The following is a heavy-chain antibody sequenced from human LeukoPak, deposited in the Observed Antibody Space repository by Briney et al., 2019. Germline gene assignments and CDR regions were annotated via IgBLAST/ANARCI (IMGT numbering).Heavy chain of an antibody. CDR3: AMDINGDLFHV. CDR2: IKYDGSAT. D-gene: IGHD2-2*03. Sequence: PGGSLRLSCVGSELSFSSYWMHWVRQAPEKGLEWVSSIKYDGSATTFADSVKGRFSISTDSAKNTAYLQMNSLRVEDTSIYYCAMDINGDLFHVWGQGTLVTVSS. J-gene: IGHJ4*02. V-gene: IGHV3-74*01. CDR1: ELSFSSYW.